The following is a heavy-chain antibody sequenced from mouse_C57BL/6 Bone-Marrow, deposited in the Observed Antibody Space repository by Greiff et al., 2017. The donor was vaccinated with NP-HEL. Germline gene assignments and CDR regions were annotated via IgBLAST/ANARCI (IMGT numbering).Heavy chain of an antibody. CDR1: GYAFTNYL. V-gene: IGHV1-54*01. CDR2: INPGSGGT. J-gene: IGHJ4*01. CDR3: ARPHYYGRDY. Sequence: VQLQQSGAELVRPGTSVKVSCKASGYAFTNYLIEWVKQRPGQGLEWIGVINPGSGGTNYNEKFKGKATLTADNSSSTAYMQLSSLTSEDSAVYFCARPHYYGRDYWGQGTSVTVSS.